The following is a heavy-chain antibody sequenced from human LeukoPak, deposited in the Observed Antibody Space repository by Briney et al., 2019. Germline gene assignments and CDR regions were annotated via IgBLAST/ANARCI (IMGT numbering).Heavy chain of an antibody. Sequence: GGSLRLSCAASGFTFSDYYMSWIRQAPGKGLEWVLYIRSSDSTISYADSVKGRFTISRDNAKNSLYLQMNSLRAEDTAVYYCAGARGNNFFDCWGQGTLVTVSS. CDR1: GFTFSDYY. CDR3: AGARGNNFFDC. CDR2: IRSSDSTI. J-gene: IGHJ4*02. V-gene: IGHV3-11*01. D-gene: IGHD4-23*01.